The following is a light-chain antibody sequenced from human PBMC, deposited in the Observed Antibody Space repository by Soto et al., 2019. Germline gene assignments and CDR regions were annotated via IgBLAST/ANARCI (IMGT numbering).Light chain of an antibody. CDR3: QQCDSLPLT. CDR1: QDIDNC. CDR2: DAS. V-gene: IGKV1-33*01. J-gene: IGKJ4*01. Sequence: DIQMTQSPSSLSASVGDRVTITCQASQDIDNCLNWYQQKPGQAPKLLISDASILETGVPSRFRGSGSGTDFTFTIRGLQPEDVATSYCQQCDSLPLTFGGGTRVQIK.